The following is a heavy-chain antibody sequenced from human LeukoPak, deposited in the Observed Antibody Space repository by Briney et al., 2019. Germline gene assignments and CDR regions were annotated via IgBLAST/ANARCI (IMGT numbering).Heavy chain of an antibody. CDR1: GFTFSSYA. CDR2: ISWNSGSI. D-gene: IGHD2-15*01. CDR3: ARDRGGSLNWFDP. J-gene: IGHJ5*02. Sequence: PGGSLRLSCAASGFTFSSYAMSWVRQAPGKGLEWVSGISWNSGSIGYADSVKGRFTISRDNAKNTLYLQMNSLRAEDTAVYYCARDRGGSLNWFDPWGQGTLVTVSS. V-gene: IGHV3-9*01.